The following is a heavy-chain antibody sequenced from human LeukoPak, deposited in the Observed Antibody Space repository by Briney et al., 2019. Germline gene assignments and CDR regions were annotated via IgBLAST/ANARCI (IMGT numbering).Heavy chain of an antibody. CDR2: INHSGST. V-gene: IGHV4-34*01. Sequence: SETLSLTCAVYGGSFSGYYWNWIRQPPGKGLEWIGEINHSGSTSYNPSLKRRVTISVDTSKNQFSLKLTSVTAADTAVYYCARGYSSSWHGWFDPWGQGTLVTVSS. CDR1: GGSFSGYY. J-gene: IGHJ5*02. CDR3: ARGYSSSWHGWFDP. D-gene: IGHD6-13*01.